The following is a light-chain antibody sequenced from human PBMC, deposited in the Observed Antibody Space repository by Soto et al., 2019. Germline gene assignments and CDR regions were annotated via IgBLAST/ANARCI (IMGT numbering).Light chain of an antibody. Sequence: EIVLTQSPGTLSLSPGESATLSCRASQSVTRSFLAWYQQKPGQAPRLLIYGASRRATGIPDRFSGSGSGTDFTLTISSLEPQDFAMYYCQQYASSPGTFGQGTKVDIK. V-gene: IGKV3-20*01. CDR2: GAS. J-gene: IGKJ1*01. CDR3: QQYASSPGT. CDR1: QSVTRSF.